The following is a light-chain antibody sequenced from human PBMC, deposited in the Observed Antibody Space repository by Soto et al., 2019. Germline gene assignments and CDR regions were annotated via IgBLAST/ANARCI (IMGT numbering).Light chain of an antibody. Sequence: DIQMTHSPSSLSASVLYIVTITCQSSQNINNYLNLYQQKPGRAPKLLIYDASNLEAGVPSRFRGSGSGIDFTFTISRLQPEDIATYYCKQYENLPTFGQGTRLEIK. CDR2: DAS. CDR3: KQYENLPT. V-gene: IGKV1-33*01. J-gene: IGKJ5*01. CDR1: QNINNY.